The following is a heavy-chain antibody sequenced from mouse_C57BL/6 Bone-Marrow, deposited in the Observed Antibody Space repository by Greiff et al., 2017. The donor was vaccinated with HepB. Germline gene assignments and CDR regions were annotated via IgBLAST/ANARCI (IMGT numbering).Heavy chain of an antibody. V-gene: IGHV2-2*01. CDR2: IWSGGST. J-gene: IGHJ2*01. Sequence: VKVVESGPGLVQPSQRLSITCTVSGFSLTSYGVHWVRQSPGKGLEWLGVIWSGGSTDYNAAFISRLSISKDNSKSQVFFKMNSLQADDTAIYYCASLTGPLDYWGQGTTLTVSS. CDR3: ASLTGPLDY. CDR1: GFSLTSYG. D-gene: IGHD4-1*01.